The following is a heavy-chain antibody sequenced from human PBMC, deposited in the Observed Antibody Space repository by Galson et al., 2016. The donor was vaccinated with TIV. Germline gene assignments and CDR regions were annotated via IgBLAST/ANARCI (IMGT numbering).Heavy chain of an antibody. V-gene: IGHV3-15*01. J-gene: IGHJ4*02. CDR3: GTGLFDY. CDR1: GFTFSTAW. CDR2: INRKTEGATA. Sequence: SLRLSCAGSGFTFSTAWINWVRQGPGKELEWVGRINRKTEGATADYATPVKGRFTISRDDSKNTLYLQMNSLKTEDTGVYYCGTGLFDYWGQGTLVTVSS.